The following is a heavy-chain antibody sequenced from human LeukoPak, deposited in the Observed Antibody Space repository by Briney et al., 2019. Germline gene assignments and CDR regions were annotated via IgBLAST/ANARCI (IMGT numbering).Heavy chain of an antibody. CDR1: GFSLEDYA. D-gene: IGHD3-9*01. J-gene: IGHJ3*01. CDR3: IKDMGFDLLKDAFHV. CDR2: ISWDSGSQ. V-gene: IGHV3-9*01. Sequence: GRSLRLSCVGSGFSLEDYAMHWVRQLPGKGLEWVCSISWDSGSQAYTDSVKGRFTISRDNDKNSLYLQMNSLRLEDTAFYYCIKDMGFDLLKDAFHVWGQGTLVTVSS.